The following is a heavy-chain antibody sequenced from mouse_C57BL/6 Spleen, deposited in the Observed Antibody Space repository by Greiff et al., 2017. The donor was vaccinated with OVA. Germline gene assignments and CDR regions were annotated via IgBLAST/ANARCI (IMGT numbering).Heavy chain of an antibody. CDR3: ARKIYDGDYGGRYFDV. V-gene: IGHV1-26*01. D-gene: IGHD2-3*01. J-gene: IGHJ1*03. CDR2: INPNNGGT. Sequence: EVQLQQSGPELVKPGASVKLSCKASGYTFTDYYMNWVKQSPGKSLEWIGDINPNNGGTSYNQKFKGKATLTVDKSSSTAYMELRSLTSEDSAVYYCARKIYDGDYGGRYFDVWGTGTTVTVSS. CDR1: GYTFTDYY.